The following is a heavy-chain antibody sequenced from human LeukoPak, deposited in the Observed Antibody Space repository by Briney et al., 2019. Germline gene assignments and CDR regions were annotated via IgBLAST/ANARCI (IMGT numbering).Heavy chain of an antibody. Sequence: SETLSLTCAVYGGSFNNYYWSWIRQPPGKGLEWIGEVNHSGFTNYNPSFKSRLTISVDTSKDQFSLKLSSVTAADTAVYYCAKETGTHYFDYWGQGTLVTVSS. D-gene: IGHD1-1*01. V-gene: IGHV4-34*01. J-gene: IGHJ4*02. CDR1: GGSFNNYY. CDR3: AKETGTHYFDY. CDR2: VNHSGFT.